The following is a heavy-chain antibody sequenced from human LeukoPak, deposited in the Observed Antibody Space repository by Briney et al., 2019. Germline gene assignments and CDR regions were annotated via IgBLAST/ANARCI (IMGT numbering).Heavy chain of an antibody. CDR1: GFTLTNYW. V-gene: IGHV3-7*01. CDR2: IRPEGSDK. J-gene: IGHJ5*02. Sequence: GGSLRLSCAASGFTLTNYWMGWVRQAPGKGLEWVANIRPEGSDKYYVDSVKGRFTISRDNAQNSLYLQMNSLRAEDSDVYYCGTWGIVAALDRWGQGTLVIVSS. CDR3: GTWGIVAALDR. D-gene: IGHD5-12*01.